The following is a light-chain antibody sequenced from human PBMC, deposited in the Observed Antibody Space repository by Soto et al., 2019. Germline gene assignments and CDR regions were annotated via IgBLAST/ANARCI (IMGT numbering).Light chain of an antibody. CDR1: QSVSSSY. CDR3: QQYGDSPLT. CDR2: GVS. Sequence: PGERVTLSCRASQSVSSSYLAWYQQKPGQAPRLLIYGVSSRATGIPDRFSGSGAGTDFTLTISRLEPEDFAVYYCQQYGDSPLTFGGGTKVDIK. V-gene: IGKV3-20*01. J-gene: IGKJ4*01.